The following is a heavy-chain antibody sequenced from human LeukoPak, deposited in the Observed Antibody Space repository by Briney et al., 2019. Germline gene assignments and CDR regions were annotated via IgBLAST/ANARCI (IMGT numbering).Heavy chain of an antibody. CDR3: ARGWLQSGFDY. Sequence: SETLSLTCAVYGGSFSGYYWSWIRQPPGKGLEWIGEINHSGSTNYNPSLKSRVTISVDTSKNQFSPKLSSVTAADTAVYYCARGWLQSGFDYWGQGTLVTVSS. D-gene: IGHD5-24*01. CDR1: GGSFSGYY. J-gene: IGHJ4*02. CDR2: INHSGST. V-gene: IGHV4-34*01.